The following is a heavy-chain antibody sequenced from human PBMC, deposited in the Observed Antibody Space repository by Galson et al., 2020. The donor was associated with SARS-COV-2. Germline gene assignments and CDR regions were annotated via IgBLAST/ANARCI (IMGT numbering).Heavy chain of an antibody. J-gene: IGHJ6*02. V-gene: IGHV3-15*01. CDR1: GFIFSNAW. D-gene: IGHD6-25*01. CDR2: IKSKTDGGTA. CDR3: TTGIAAPGSPHYYYYYGMDA. Sequence: GESLKISCEASGFIFSNAWMSWVRQAPGKGLEWVGRIKSKTDGGTADYAEPVIGRFAISRDDATNTLFLQMNRLKAEDTGVYYCTTGIAAPGSPHYYYYYGMDAWGHGATVAGSS.